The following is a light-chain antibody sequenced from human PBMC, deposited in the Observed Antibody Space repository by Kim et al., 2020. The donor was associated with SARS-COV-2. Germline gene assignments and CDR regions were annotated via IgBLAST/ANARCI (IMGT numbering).Light chain of an antibody. CDR2: LGS. J-gene: IGKJ5*01. CDR3: MQGLETSIT. V-gene: IGKV2-28*01. Sequence: DIVMTQSPLSLLVTPGEPASIFCRSSQSLLHGNGYNYLDWYLQKPEQSPQLLISLGSNRASGVPDRFSGSGSGTDFTLKISRVEAENVGVYYCMQGLETSITFGQGTRLEIK. CDR1: QSLLHGNGYNY.